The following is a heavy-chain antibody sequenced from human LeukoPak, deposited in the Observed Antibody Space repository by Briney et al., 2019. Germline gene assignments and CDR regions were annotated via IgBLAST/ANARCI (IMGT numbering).Heavy chain of an antibody. CDR1: GFTFSRFG. Sequence: GGSLRLSCAASGFTFSRFGMQWVRQAPGKGLEWVANIKEDGSEKYYVDSVKGRFTISRDNAKNSLYLQMNSLRAEDTAVYYCGSSSGRNNWFDPWGQGTLVIVSS. D-gene: IGHD6-6*01. CDR3: GSSSGRNNWFDP. J-gene: IGHJ5*02. CDR2: IKEDGSEK. V-gene: IGHV3-7*01.